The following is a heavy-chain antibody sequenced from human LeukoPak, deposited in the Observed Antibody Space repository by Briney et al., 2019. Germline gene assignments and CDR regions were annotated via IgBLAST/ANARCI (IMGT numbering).Heavy chain of an antibody. V-gene: IGHV1-46*01. D-gene: IGHD2-2*01. J-gene: IGHJ6*03. Sequence: ASVKVSCKASGYTFTSYYMHWVRQAPGQGLEWMGIINPSGGSTSYAQKFQGRVTMTRDMSTSTVYMELSSLRSEDTAVYYCARVGRPPGGYYYYYYMDVWGKGTTVTVSS. CDR1: GYTFTSYY. CDR2: INPSGGST. CDR3: ARVGRPPGGYYYYYYMDV.